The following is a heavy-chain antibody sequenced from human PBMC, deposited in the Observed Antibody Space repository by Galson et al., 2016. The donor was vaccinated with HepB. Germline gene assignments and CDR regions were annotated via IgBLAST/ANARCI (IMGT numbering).Heavy chain of an antibody. J-gene: IGHJ6*02. V-gene: IGHV3-33*01. CDR1: GFTFSSYG. Sequence: SLRLSCAASGFTFSSYGMHWVRQAPGKGLEWVAIIWYDESNKYYADSVKGRFTISRDNSKNTVYLQMNSLRAEDTAVYYCAREAVGYSTSGTPPYGMDVWGQGTTVTVSS. CDR2: IWYDESNK. D-gene: IGHD3-10*01. CDR3: AREAVGYSTSGTPPYGMDV.